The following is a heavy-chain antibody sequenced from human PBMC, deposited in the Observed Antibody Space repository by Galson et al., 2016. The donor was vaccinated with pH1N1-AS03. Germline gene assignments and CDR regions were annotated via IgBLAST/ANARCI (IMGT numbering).Heavy chain of an antibody. Sequence: SLRLSCAASGFTFGDYAMSWFRQAPGKGLEWVGFIRSKSYGGTTVYAASVKGRFSISGDDSDSIVYLQMNGLKIEDTAVYYCSRYGGYPDYWGQGTLVTVSS. V-gene: IGHV3-49*03. D-gene: IGHD5-18*01. CDR1: GFTFGDYA. CDR2: IRSKSYGGTT. J-gene: IGHJ4*02. CDR3: SRYGGYPDY.